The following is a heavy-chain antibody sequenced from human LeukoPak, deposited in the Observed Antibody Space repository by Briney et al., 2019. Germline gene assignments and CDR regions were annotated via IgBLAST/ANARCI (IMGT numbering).Heavy chain of an antibody. J-gene: IGHJ2*01. D-gene: IGHD5-18*01. CDR2: INWSGVST. V-gene: IGHV3-20*04. Sequence: GGSRRLSCAASGFSFDDYAMSWVRQAPGKGLEWVSGINWSGVSTGYADSVKGRFTISRDNTKNSLFLQLNSLRAEDTAFYYCAKGKDTLNPYWYFDVWGRGTLVSVSS. CDR3: AKGKDTLNPYWYFDV. CDR1: GFSFDDYA.